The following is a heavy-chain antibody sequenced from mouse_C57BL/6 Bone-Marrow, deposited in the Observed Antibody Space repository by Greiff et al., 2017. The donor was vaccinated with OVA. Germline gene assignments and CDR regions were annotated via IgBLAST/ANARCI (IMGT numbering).Heavy chain of an antibody. CDR2: IHPTSGST. Sequence: QVQLQQPGAELIKPGASVKLSCKASGYTFTSYWMHWVKQRPGQGLEWIGMIHPTSGSTNYNEKFKSKATLTVDKSSSTAYMQLSSLTSEDSAVYYCARCPDGYYVSYYAMDYWGQGTSVTVSS. CDR3: ARCPDGYYVSYYAMDY. V-gene: IGHV1-64*01. J-gene: IGHJ4*01. CDR1: GYTFTSYW. D-gene: IGHD2-3*01.